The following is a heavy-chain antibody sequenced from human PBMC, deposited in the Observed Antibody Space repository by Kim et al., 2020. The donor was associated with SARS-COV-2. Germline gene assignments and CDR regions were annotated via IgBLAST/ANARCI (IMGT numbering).Heavy chain of an antibody. J-gene: IGHJ5*02. Sequence: SETLSLTCTVSGGSISSSSYYWGWIRQPPGKGLEWIGSIYYSGSTYYNPSLKSRVTISVDTSKNQFSLKLSSVTAADTAVYYWARAVSGVWVPWFDPWGQGTLVTVSS. D-gene: IGHD3-16*01. CDR2: IYYSGST. CDR1: GGSISSSSYY. V-gene: IGHV4-39*07. CDR3: ARAVSGVWVPWFDP.